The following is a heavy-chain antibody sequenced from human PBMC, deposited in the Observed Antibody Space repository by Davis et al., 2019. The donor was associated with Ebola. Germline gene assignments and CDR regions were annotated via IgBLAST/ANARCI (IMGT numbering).Heavy chain of an antibody. CDR1: GGSFSGYY. Sequence: SETLSLTCAVYGGSFSGYYWSWIRQPPGKGLEWIGEINHSGRTNYNPSLKSRVTISVDPSKNQFSLKLSSVTAADTAGYYCARGGAVAGPWGQGTLVTVSS. CDR2: INHSGRT. J-gene: IGHJ5*02. V-gene: IGHV4-34*01. CDR3: ARGGAVAGP. D-gene: IGHD6-19*01.